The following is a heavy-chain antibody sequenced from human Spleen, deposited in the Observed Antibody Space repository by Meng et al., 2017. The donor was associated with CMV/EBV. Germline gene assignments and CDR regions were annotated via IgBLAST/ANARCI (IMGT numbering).Heavy chain of an antibody. D-gene: IGHD3-16*02. V-gene: IGHV2-5*02. CDR2: IYWDDDK. Sequence: TRGVGVGWIRQPPGKALEWLALIYWDDDKRYSPSLNSRLTITKDTSKNQVVLTMTNMDPVDTATYYCAHSPYDYIWGNYRRNWFDSWGQGTLVTVSS. J-gene: IGHJ5*01. CDR1: TRGVG. CDR3: AHSPYDYIWGNYRRNWFDS.